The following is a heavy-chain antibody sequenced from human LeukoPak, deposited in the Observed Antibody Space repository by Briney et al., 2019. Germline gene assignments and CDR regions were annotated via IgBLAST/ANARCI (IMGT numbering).Heavy chain of an antibody. Sequence: SQTLSLTCAVSGGSISSGGYSWSWLRQPPGTGLEWIGYIYHSGSTYYNPSLKSRVTISVDRSKNQFSLKLSSVTAADTAVYYCARTTYYYDSSGYFPLDAFDIWGQGTMVTVSS. CDR3: ARTTYYYDSSGYFPLDAFDI. J-gene: IGHJ3*02. D-gene: IGHD3-22*01. V-gene: IGHV4-30-2*01. CDR2: IYHSGST. CDR1: GGSISSGGYS.